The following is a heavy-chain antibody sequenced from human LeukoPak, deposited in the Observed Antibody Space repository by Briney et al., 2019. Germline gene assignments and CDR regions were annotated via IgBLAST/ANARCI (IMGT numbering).Heavy chain of an antibody. Sequence: GGSLRLSCAASGFTFSSYAMSWVRQAPGKGLEWVSAISGSGGRTYYADPVKGRFTISRDNSKNTLYLQMNSLRAEDTAVYYCAKDQGDSSGYLGYYYYYGMDVWGQGTTVTVSS. CDR2: ISGSGGRT. CDR1: GFTFSSYA. D-gene: IGHD3-22*01. V-gene: IGHV3-23*01. CDR3: AKDQGDSSGYLGYYYYYGMDV. J-gene: IGHJ6*02.